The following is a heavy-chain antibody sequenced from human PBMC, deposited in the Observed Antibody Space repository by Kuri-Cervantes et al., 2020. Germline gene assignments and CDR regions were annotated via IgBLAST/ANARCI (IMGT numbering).Heavy chain of an antibody. CDR2: IIPIFGTA. CDR3: ARELVTPYYYYGMDV. CDR1: GGTFSSYA. D-gene: IGHD1-26*01. Sequence: SVKVSCKASGGTFSSYAISWVRQAPGQGLEWMGGIIPIFGTANYAQKFQGRVTITADESTSTAYMELSSLRSEDTAVYYYARELVTPYYYYGMDVWGQGTTVTVSS. J-gene: IGHJ6*02. V-gene: IGHV1-69*13.